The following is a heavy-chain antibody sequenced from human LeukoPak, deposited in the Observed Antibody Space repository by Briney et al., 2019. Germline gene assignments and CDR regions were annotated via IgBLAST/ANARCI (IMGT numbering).Heavy chain of an antibody. Sequence: PSETLSLTCAVYGGSYGGYYWSWIRQPPGKGLAWIGEINHSGSTNYNPSLKSRVTISVDTSKNQFSLKLSSVTAADTAVYYCARLTPVPGIAAAGYDYWGQGTLVTVSS. J-gene: IGHJ4*02. D-gene: IGHD6-13*01. CDR2: INHSGST. V-gene: IGHV4-34*01. CDR1: GGSYGGYY. CDR3: ARLTPVPGIAAAGYDY.